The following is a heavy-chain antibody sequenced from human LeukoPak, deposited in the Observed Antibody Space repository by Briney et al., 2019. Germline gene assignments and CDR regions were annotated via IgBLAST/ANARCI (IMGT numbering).Heavy chain of an antibody. CDR1: GFTFSNAW. D-gene: IGHD3-22*01. Sequence: GGSLRLSCAASGFTFSNAWMSWVRQAPGKGLEWVSAISGSGGSTYYADSVKGRFTISRDNSKNTLYLQMNSLRAEDTAVYYCAKDPTYYYDSSGYSGSDWGQGTLVTVSS. V-gene: IGHV3-23*01. CDR3: AKDPTYYYDSSGYSGSD. J-gene: IGHJ4*02. CDR2: ISGSGGST.